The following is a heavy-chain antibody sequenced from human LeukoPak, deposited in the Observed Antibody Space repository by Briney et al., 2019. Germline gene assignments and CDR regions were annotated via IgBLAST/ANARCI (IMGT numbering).Heavy chain of an antibody. CDR1: GYTFTSYY. V-gene: IGHV1-46*01. Sequence: ASVKVSCKASGYTFTSYYMHWVRQAPGQGLEWMGIINPSGGSTSCAQKFQGRVTMTRDMSTSTVYMELSSLRSEDTAVYYCARVTVAGKVPDYWGQGTLVTVSS. J-gene: IGHJ4*02. CDR3: ARVTVAGKVPDY. CDR2: INPSGGST. D-gene: IGHD6-19*01.